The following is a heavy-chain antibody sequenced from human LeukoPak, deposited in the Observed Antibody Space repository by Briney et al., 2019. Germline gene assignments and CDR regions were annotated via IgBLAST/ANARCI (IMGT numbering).Heavy chain of an antibody. CDR3: ARGGYYDSSGYGLDY. CDR1: RFTFSSYA. J-gene: IGHJ4*02. D-gene: IGHD3-22*01. CDR2: ISYDGSNK. V-gene: IGHV3-30-3*01. Sequence: GGSLRLSCAASRFTFSSYAMNWVRQAPGKGLEWVAVISYDGSNKYYADSVKGRFTISRDNSKNTLYLQMNSLRAEDTAVYYCARGGYYDSSGYGLDYWGQGTLVTVSS.